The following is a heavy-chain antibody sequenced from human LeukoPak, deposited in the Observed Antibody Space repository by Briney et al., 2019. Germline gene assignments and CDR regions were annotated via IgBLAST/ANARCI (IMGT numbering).Heavy chain of an antibody. J-gene: IGHJ3*02. CDR3: AKVLIWTYGSGNYYKGAFDI. V-gene: IGHV3-23*01. D-gene: IGHD3-10*01. CDR2: ISDSGGRI. CDR1: GFTFSNYW. Sequence: GGSLRLSCAASGFTFSNYWMHWVRQAPGKGLEWVSLISDSGGRIYYADSVKGRFTISRDNSKNTLYLQMNSLRAEDTAVYYCAKVLIWTYGSGNYYKGAFDIWGQGTMVTVFS.